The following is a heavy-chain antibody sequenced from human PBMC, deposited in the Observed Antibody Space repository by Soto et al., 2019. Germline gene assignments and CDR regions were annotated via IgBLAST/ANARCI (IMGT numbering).Heavy chain of an antibody. CDR3: ATSPPYYYGSGSYSWFDP. Sequence: ASVKVSCKASGYTFTSYDINWVRQATGQGLEWMGWMNPNSGNTGYAQKFQGRVTITADKSTSTAYMELSSLRSEDTAVYYCATSPPYYYGSGSYSWFDPWGQGTLVTVSS. CDR1: GYTFTSYD. D-gene: IGHD3-10*01. CDR2: MNPNSGNT. J-gene: IGHJ5*02. V-gene: IGHV1-8*01.